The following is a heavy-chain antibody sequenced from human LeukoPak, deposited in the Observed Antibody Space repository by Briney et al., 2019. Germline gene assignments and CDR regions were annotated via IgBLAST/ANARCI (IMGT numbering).Heavy chain of an antibody. CDR2: IVGSGGST. CDR3: ARDVIRGEGDY. D-gene: IGHD3-10*01. Sequence: PGGSLRLSCAASGFTFSSYAMSWVRQTPGKGLEWVSAIVGSGGSTYYADSVKGRFTISRDNAKNSLYPHMNRLRAEDTALYYCARDVIRGEGDYWGQGTLVTVSS. CDR1: GFTFSSYA. J-gene: IGHJ4*02. V-gene: IGHV3-23*01.